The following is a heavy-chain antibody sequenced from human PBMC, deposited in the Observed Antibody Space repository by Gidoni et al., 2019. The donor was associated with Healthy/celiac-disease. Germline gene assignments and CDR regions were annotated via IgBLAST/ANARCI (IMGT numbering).Heavy chain of an antibody. CDR1: GFTFSSYS. V-gene: IGHV3-21*01. J-gene: IGHJ3*02. CDR2: ISSSSSYI. D-gene: IGHD6-19*01. Sequence: EVQLVESGGGLVKPGGSLRLSCAASGFTFSSYSMNWVRQAPGKGLEWVSSISSSSSYIYYADSVKGRFTISRDNAKNSLYLQMNSLRAEDTAVYYCARRYGAVGWSAFDIWGQGTMVTVSS. CDR3: ARRYGAVGWSAFDI.